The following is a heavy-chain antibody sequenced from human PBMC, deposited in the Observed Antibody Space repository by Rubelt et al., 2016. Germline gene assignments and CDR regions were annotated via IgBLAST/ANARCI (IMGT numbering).Heavy chain of an antibody. CDR1: GFTFSSYS. CDR2: VSYDGSNK. Sequence: GGSLRLSCAASGFTFSSYSMNWVRQAPGKGLEWVAVVSYDGSNKYYADSVKGRFTISRDNSKNTLYLQMKSLRDEDTAVYYCAREKRGIQLWLGGSFDYWGQGTLVTVSS. CDR3: AREKRGIQLWLGGSFDY. V-gene: IGHV3-30*03. D-gene: IGHD5-18*01. J-gene: IGHJ4*02.